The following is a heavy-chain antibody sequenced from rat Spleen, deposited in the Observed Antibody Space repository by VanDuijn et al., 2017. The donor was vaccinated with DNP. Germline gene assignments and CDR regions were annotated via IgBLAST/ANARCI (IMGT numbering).Heavy chain of an antibody. CDR2: IIYDGSGT. CDR3: ARQKVVRYYGYNYDYWYFDF. D-gene: IGHD1-9*01. Sequence: EVQLVESGGGLVQPGRSLKLSCAASGFTFSDYNMAWVRQAPKKGLEWVATIIYDGSGTYHRDSVKGRFTISRDNAKNTLYLQMNSLRSEDTATYYCARQKVVRYYGYNYDYWYFDFWGPGTMVTVSS. V-gene: IGHV5S10*01. J-gene: IGHJ1*01. CDR1: GFTFSDYN.